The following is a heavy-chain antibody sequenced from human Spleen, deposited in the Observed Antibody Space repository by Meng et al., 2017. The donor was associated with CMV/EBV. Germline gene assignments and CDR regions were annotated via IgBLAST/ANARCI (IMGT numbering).Heavy chain of an antibody. J-gene: IGHJ5*01. V-gene: IGHV4-39*01. Sequence: SETLSLTCTVSGGSISSSSYYWGWIRQPPGKGLEWIGSIYYSGSTYYNPSLKSRVTISVDTSKNQFSLKLSSVTAADTAVYYCARHTYSSGWYFVSWGQGTLVTVSS. D-gene: IGHD6-19*01. CDR3: ARHTYSSGWYFVS. CDR1: GGSISSSSYY. CDR2: IYYSGST.